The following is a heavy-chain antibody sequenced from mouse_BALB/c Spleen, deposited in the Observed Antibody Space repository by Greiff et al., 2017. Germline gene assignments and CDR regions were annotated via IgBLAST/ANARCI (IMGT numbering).Heavy chain of an antibody. Sequence: VKLMESGPGLVAPSQSLSITCTVSGFSLTGYGVNWVRQPPGKGLEWLGMIWGDGSTDYNSALKSRLSISKDNSKSQVFLKMNSLQTDDTARYYCAKVYDYDEYYAMDYWGQGTSVTVSS. V-gene: IGHV2-6-7*01. CDR1: GFSLTGYG. CDR3: AKVYDYDEYYAMDY. CDR2: IWGDGST. D-gene: IGHD2-4*01. J-gene: IGHJ4*01.